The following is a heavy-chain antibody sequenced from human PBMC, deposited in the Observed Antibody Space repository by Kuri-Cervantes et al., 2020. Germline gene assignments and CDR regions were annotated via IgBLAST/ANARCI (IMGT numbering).Heavy chain of an antibody. V-gene: IGHV1-8*01. CDR3: ASGGREDYDF. CDR1: GYTFTSYD. D-gene: IGHD3-3*01. J-gene: IGHJ6*02. CDR2: MNPNSGNN. Sequence: ASVNVSCKASGYTFTSYDINWVRQATGQGLEWMGWMNPNSGNNGYAQKLQGRVTMTTDTSTSTAYMELRSLRSDDTAVYYCASGGREDYDFWGQGTTVTVSS.